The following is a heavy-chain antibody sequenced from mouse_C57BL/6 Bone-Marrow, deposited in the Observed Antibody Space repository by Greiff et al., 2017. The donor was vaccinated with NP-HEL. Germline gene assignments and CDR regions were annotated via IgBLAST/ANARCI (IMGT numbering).Heavy chain of an antibody. J-gene: IGHJ4*01. V-gene: IGHV1-81*01. D-gene: IGHD2-12*01. Sequence: QVQLQQSGAELARPGASVKLSCKASGYTFTSYGISWVKQRTGQGLEWIGEIYPRSGNTYYNEKFKGKATLTADKSSSTAYMELRSLTSEDSAVYFCARGWGITTRYYAKDYWGQGTSVTVSS. CDR1: GYTFTSYG. CDR3: ARGWGITTRYYAKDY. CDR2: IYPRSGNT.